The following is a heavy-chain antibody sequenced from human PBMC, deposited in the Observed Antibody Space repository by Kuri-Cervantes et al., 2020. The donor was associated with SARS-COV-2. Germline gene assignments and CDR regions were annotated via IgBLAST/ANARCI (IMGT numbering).Heavy chain of an antibody. CDR3: ARAWGHYDLWSDYLYYFDY. CDR2: ISSSGTYT. J-gene: IGHJ4*02. D-gene: IGHD3-3*01. V-gene: IGHV3-11*05. Sequence: GESLKISCAVSGFTFSDYYMSWIRQAPGKGLEWLSYISSSGTYTNYADSVKGRFTISRDNAKNSLYLQMNSLRAEDTAVYYCARAWGHYDLWSDYLYYFDYWGQGTLVTVSS. CDR1: GFTFSDYY.